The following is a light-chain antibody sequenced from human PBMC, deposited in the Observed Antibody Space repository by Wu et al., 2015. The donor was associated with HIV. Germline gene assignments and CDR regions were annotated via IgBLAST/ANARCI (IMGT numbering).Light chain of an antibody. CDR2: AAS. Sequence: AIQMTQSPSYLSASPGDTVTITCRASLGIRQYLGWYQQRPGKAPNLLIYAASTLQTGVPSRFSGSGSGTDFTLTITGLQPDDFGTYFCLQTSDYPQTFGQGTKV. J-gene: IGKJ1*01. CDR1: LGIRQY. V-gene: IGKV1-6*01. CDR3: LQTSDYPQT.